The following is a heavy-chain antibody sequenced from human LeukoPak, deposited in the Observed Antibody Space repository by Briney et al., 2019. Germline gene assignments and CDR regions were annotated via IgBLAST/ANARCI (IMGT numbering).Heavy chain of an antibody. CDR3: ARSIQPTNHIGGYYYYGMDV. J-gene: IGHJ6*02. Sequence: SETLSLTCTVSGVSINSHYWSWIRQPPGKGLEWIGFIYDSGSTNYNPSLKSRVTMSVDTSKNQFSLKLSSVTAADTAVYYCARSIQPTNHIGGYYYYGMDVWGQGTTVTVSS. V-gene: IGHV4-59*11. D-gene: IGHD5-18*01. CDR2: IYDSGST. CDR1: GVSINSHY.